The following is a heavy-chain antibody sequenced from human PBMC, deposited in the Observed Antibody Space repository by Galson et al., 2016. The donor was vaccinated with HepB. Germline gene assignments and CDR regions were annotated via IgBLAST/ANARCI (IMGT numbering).Heavy chain of an antibody. V-gene: IGHV4-39*01. CDR3: ASLTPDGYNLYFDY. J-gene: IGHJ4*02. CDR1: ADSISSSLYY. CDR2: IFYIGNT. Sequence: SETLSLTCIVSADSISSSLYYWGYIRQPPGKGLELIGTIFYIGNTYYNPSLKSRVTISVDTTNNQFSMKLTSVTAADTAIYYCASLTPDGYNLYFDYWGQGALVTVSS. D-gene: IGHD5-24*01.